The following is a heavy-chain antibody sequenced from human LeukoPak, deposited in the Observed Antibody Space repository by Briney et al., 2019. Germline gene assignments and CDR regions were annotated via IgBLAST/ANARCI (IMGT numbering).Heavy chain of an antibody. CDR1: GGSFSGYY. CDR2: INHSGST. D-gene: IGHD1-20*01. V-gene: IGHV4-34*01. CDR3: ARGEYNWNDLHL. Sequence: PSETLSLTCAVYGGSFSGYYWSWIRQPPGKGLEWIGEINHSGSTNYNPSLKSRVTISVDTSKNQFSLKLSSVTAADTAVYYCARGEYNWNDLHLWGQGTLVTVSS. J-gene: IGHJ5*02.